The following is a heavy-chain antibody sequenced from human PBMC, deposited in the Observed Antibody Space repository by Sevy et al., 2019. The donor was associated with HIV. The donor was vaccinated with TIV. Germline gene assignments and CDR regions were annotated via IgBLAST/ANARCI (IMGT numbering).Heavy chain of an antibody. CDR3: ARDRVDHGMDV. CDR2: IYSGGST. V-gene: IGHV3-NL1*01. CDR1: GFTFSTYG. J-gene: IGHJ6*02. Sequence: GGSLRLSCAASGFTFSTYGMHWVRQAPGKGLEWVAVIYSGGSTYYADSVKGRFTISRDNSKNTLFLQMNSLRAEDTAVYYCARDRVDHGMDVWGQGTTVTVSS.